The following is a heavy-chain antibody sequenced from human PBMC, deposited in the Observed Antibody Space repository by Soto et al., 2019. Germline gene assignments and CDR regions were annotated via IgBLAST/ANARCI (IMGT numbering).Heavy chain of an antibody. J-gene: IGHJ4*02. Sequence: QITLKESGPTLVKPTQTLTLTGTFSGFSLSTSGVGVGWIRQPPGKALEWLALIYWDDDKRYSPSLKRRLPSTKDTSKNQVVLTMTNMDTVDTATHYCAHTTTTAVTTHPPFDYRGQGTLVTVSA. CDR3: AHTTTTAVTTHPPFDY. V-gene: IGHV2-5*02. CDR2: IYWDDDK. CDR1: GFSLSTSGVG. D-gene: IGHD4-17*01.